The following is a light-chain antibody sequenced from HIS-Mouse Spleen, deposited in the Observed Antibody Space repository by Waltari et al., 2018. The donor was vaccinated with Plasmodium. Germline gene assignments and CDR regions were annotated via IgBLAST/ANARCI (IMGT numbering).Light chain of an antibody. Sequence: EIVMTQSPATLSVSPGERATLSCRASQSVSSNLAWYQQKPGQAPSLLIYGASTRATGTPARFSGSGAGTEFTLTISSLQSEDFAVYYCQQYKNWSVTFGPGTKVDIK. J-gene: IGKJ3*01. CDR3: QQYKNWSVT. CDR2: GAS. CDR1: QSVSSN. V-gene: IGKV3-15*01.